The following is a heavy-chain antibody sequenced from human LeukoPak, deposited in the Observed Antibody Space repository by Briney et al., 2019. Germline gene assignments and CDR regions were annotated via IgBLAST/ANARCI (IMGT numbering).Heavy chain of an antibody. J-gene: IGHJ4*02. Sequence: ASVKVSCKASGYTFINFVMHWVRQAPGQRLEWMGWINAGNGNTKYSQKFQGRVTITRDTSASTAYMELSSLRSEDTAVYYCAKIFIYGDYPFDYWGQGTLVTVSS. CDR1: GYTFINFV. D-gene: IGHD4-17*01. CDR2: INAGNGNT. V-gene: IGHV1-3*01. CDR3: AKIFIYGDYPFDY.